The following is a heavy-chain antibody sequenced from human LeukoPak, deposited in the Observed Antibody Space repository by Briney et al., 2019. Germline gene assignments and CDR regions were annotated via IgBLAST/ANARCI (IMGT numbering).Heavy chain of an antibody. CDR1: GGSISSYY. Sequence: SETLSLTCTVSGGSISSYYWSWIRQPPGKGLEWIGYIYYSGSTNYNPSLKSRVTISVDTSKNQFSLKLSSVTAADTAVYYCARGASLWGAFDIWGQGTMVTVSS. D-gene: IGHD3-10*01. CDR2: IYYSGST. V-gene: IGHV4-59*12. CDR3: ARGASLWGAFDI. J-gene: IGHJ3*02.